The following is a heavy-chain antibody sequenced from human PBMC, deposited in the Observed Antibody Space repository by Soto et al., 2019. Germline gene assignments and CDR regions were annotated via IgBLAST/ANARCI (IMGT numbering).Heavy chain of an antibody. Sequence: QVQLVQSGAEVKTPGSSVRVSCKTAGRTFLISAIAWVRQAPGQGLEWMGGIIPILGTIHIAQNFQGRVSFAADRSTSTGYMDLSSMRSEATATYFCVRGKEWAQPSNHYYFVYCGQGSQVIVSS. CDR3: VRGKEWAQPSNHYYFVY. V-gene: IGHV1-69*06. D-gene: IGHD3-3*01. J-gene: IGHJ4*02. CDR2: IIPILGTI. CDR1: GRTFLISA.